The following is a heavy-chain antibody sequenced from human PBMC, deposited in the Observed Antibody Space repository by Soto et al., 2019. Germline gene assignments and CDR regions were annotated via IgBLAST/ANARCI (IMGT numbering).Heavy chain of an antibody. D-gene: IGHD3-10*01. Sequence: SETLSLTCTVSGGSISSGGYYWSWIRQHPGKGLEWIGYIYYSGSTYYNPSLKSRVTISVDTSKNQFSLKLSSVTAADTAVYFFSRSGWAYYGSGSGHDAFDIWGQGTMVTVSS. V-gene: IGHV4-31*03. CDR3: SRSGWAYYGSGSGHDAFDI. CDR1: GGSISSGGYY. CDR2: IYYSGST. J-gene: IGHJ3*02.